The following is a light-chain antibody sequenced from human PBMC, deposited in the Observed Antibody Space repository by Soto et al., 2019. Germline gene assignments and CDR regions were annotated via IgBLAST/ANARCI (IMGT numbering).Light chain of an antibody. CDR2: AAS. CDR1: QSISSY. CDR3: QQSYSTPRT. J-gene: IGKJ1*01. V-gene: IGKV1-39*01. Sequence: DIQMTQSPSSLSASVGDRVTITCRASQSISSYLNWYQQKPGKAPKLLIYAASRLQSGVPSRFRGSGSGTDFTLTISSLQPEDFETYYCQQSYSTPRTCGQWNKVEIK.